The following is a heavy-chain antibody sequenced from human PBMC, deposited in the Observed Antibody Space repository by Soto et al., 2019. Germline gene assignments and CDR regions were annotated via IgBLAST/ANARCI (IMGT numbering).Heavy chain of an antibody. CDR3: ARAYDFWSGYTTFDP. CDR2: IYYSGST. Sequence: QVQLQESGPGLVKPSETLSLTCTVSGGSISSYYWSWIRQPPGKGLEWIGYIYYSGSTNYNPSLKTRVTRSVDTSKNQFSMQLSSVTAADTAVYYCARAYDFWSGYTTFDPWGQGTMVTVSS. J-gene: IGHJ5*02. D-gene: IGHD3-3*01. V-gene: IGHV4-59*01. CDR1: GGSISSYY.